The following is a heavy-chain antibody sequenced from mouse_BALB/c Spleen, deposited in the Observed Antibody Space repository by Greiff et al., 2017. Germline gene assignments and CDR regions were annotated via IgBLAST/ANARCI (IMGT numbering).Heavy chain of an antibody. CDR2: ISSGGSYT. V-gene: IGHV5-9-4*01. CDR3: AREGRTWFAY. CDR1: GFTFSSYA. Sequence: EVMLVESGGGLVKPGGSLKLSCAASGFTFSSYAMSWVRQSPEKRLEWVAEISSGGSYTYYPDTVTGRFTISRDNAKNTLYLQMSSLRSEDTAMYYCAREGRTWFAYWGQGTLVTVSA. J-gene: IGHJ3*01.